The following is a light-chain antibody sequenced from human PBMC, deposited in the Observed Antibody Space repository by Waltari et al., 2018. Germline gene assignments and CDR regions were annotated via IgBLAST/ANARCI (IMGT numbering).Light chain of an antibody. CDR1: SSNIGAGYD. J-gene: IGLJ3*02. CDR2: GNN. CDR3: QSYDSSLGGV. V-gene: IGLV1-40*01. Sequence: QSVLTQPPSVSGAPGQRVTIPCPGSSSNIGAGYDVPWYQQLQGTAPRLPIYGNNNRPSGVPDRFSGSKSATSASLAITGLQAEDEADYYCQSYDSSLGGVFGGGTKVTVL.